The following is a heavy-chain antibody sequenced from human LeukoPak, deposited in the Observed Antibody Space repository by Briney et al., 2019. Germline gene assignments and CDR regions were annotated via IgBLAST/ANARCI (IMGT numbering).Heavy chain of an antibody. CDR2: IKSKTDGGTT. J-gene: IGHJ4*02. V-gene: IGHV3-15*01. CDR3: TTLDYYGSGSYLIAWAFDY. Sequence: GGSLRLSCAASGFTFSNAWMSWVRQAPGKGPEWVGRIKSKTDGGTTDYAAPVKGRFTISRDDSKNTLYLQMNSLKTEDTAVYYCTTLDYYGSGSYLIAWAFDYWGQGTLVTVSS. CDR1: GFTFSNAW. D-gene: IGHD3-10*01.